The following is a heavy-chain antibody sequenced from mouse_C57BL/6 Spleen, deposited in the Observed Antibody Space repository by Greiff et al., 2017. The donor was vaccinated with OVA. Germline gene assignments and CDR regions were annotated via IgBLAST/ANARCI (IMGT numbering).Heavy chain of an antibody. Sequence: EVQRVESGGGLVQPGGSLSLSCAASGFTFTDYYMSWVRQPPGKALEWLGFIRNKANGYTTEYSASVKGRFTISRDNSQSILYLQMNALRAEDSATYYCARFDSWYFDVWGTGTTVTVSS. CDR1: GFTFTDYY. CDR2: IRNKANGYTT. J-gene: IGHJ1*03. CDR3: ARFDSWYFDV. V-gene: IGHV7-3*01. D-gene: IGHD2-4*01.